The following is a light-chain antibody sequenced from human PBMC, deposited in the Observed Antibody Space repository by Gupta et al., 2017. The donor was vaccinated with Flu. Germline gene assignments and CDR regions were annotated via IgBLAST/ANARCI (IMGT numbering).Light chain of an antibody. Sequence: EIVLTQSPGTLSLSPGERATLSCRASQSINSNYLAWYQQKPGQAPRLLIFSASSRATGIPDRFSGSGSGTDFALTISRLEPEDFALYYCQQYGNSRNSFGQGTKVEIK. CDR3: QQYGNSRNS. CDR1: QSINSNY. V-gene: IGKV3-20*01. J-gene: IGKJ2*03. CDR2: SAS.